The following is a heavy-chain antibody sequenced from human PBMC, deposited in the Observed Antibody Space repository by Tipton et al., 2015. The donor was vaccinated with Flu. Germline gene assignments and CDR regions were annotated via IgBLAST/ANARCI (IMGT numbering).Heavy chain of an antibody. D-gene: IGHD1-7*01. J-gene: IGHJ4*01. CDR3: ARRDGNYYYFDP. CDR1: GGSITDYF. CDR2: IYYTGRT. V-gene: IGHV4-59*07. Sequence: TLSLTCTVSGGSITDYFWSWIRQPPGKGLEWIGYIYYTGRTKQNPSLKSRVTISVDTSKNQFSLKLSSVTTADTAVYYCARRDGNYYYFDPWGPGTLVTVSS.